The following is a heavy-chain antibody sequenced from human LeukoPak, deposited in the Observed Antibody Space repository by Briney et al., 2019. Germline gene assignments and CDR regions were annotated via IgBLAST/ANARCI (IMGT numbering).Heavy chain of an antibody. CDR1: GFTFSSYE. D-gene: IGHD2-2*01. CDR2: ISSSGSTI. Sequence: PGGSLRLSCAASGFTFSSYEMNWVRQAPGKGLEWVSYISSSGSTIYYADSVKGRFTISRDNAKNSLYLQMNSLRAEDTAVYYCADGPYCSSTSCYPANWGQGTLVTVSS. J-gene: IGHJ4*02. CDR3: ADGPYCSSTSCYPAN. V-gene: IGHV3-48*03.